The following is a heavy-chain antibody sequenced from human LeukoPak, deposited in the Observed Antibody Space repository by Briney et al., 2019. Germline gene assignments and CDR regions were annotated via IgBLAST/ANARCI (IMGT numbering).Heavy chain of an antibody. CDR2: INPNSGGT. J-gene: IGHJ4*02. CDR3: ARTPDRCSGGSCYSLDY. D-gene: IGHD2-15*01. Sequence: ASVKVSCKASGYTFTCYYMHWVRQAPGQGLEWMGWINPNSGGTNYAQKFRGRVTMTRDTSISTAYMELSRLRSDDTAVYYCARTPDRCSGGSCYSLDYWGQGTLVTVSS. CDR1: GYTFTCYY. V-gene: IGHV1-2*02.